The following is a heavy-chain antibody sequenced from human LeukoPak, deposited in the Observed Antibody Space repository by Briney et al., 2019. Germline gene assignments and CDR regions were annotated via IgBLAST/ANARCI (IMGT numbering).Heavy chain of an antibody. CDR2: VYYSGST. CDR1: GGSISSGDYY. V-gene: IGHV4-31*03. CDR3: ARDFCSGGSCYWNNWFDP. D-gene: IGHD2-15*01. Sequence: SETLSLTCTVSGGSISSGDYYWSWIRQHPGKGLEWIGYVYYSGSTYYNPPLKSRVTMSVDTSKNQFSLKLSSVTAADTAVYYCARDFCSGGSCYWNNWFDPWGQGTLVTVSS. J-gene: IGHJ5*02.